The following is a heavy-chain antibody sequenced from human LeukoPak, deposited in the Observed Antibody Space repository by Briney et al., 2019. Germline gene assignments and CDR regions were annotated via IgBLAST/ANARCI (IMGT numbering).Heavy chain of an antibody. D-gene: IGHD2-21*02. V-gene: IGHV4-34*01. CDR3: ARESGAYCGGDCYRTAGNYFDY. Sequence: SETLSLTRAVYRGSLSGYYCSWIRQPPGNGREGIGELYHSVSTNYTPSPQGRVNTSVDTSKHQFSLRLSAVTAGDTAVYYWARESGAYCGGDCYRTAGNYFDYWGQGTLVTVSS. J-gene: IGHJ4*02. CDR1: RGSLSGYY. CDR2: LYHSVST.